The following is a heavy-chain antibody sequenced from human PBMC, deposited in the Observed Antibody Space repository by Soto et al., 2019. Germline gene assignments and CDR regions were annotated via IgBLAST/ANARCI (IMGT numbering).Heavy chain of an antibody. J-gene: IGHJ6*02. D-gene: IGHD2-15*01. V-gene: IGHV3-30*18. Sequence: QVQLVESGGGVVQPGRSLRLSCAASGFTFSSYGMHWVRQAPGKGLEWVAVISYDGSNKYYADSVKGRFTSSRDNSKNTVYLQMNSLRAEDTAVYYCAKDQSNQFGFRWWYYGMDVCGQGTTVTVSS. CDR3: AKDQSNQFGFRWWYYGMDV. CDR1: GFTFSSYG. CDR2: ISYDGSNK.